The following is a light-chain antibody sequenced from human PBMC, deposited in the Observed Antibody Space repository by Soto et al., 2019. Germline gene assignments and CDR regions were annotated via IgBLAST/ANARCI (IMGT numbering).Light chain of an antibody. CDR3: SSYTSSSTYV. J-gene: IGLJ1*01. V-gene: IGLV2-14*01. CDR2: DVS. Sequence: QSALTQPASVSGSPGQSITISCTGTSSDVDGYNYVSWYQQYPGQAPKLMIYDVSNRHSGVSNRFSGSKSGNTASLTISGLQAEDEADYYCSSYTSSSTYVFGTGTKLTVL. CDR1: SSDVDGYNY.